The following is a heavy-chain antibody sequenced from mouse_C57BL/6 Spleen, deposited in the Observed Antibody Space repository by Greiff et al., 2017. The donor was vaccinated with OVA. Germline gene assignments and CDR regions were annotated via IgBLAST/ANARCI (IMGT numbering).Heavy chain of an antibody. Sequence: VQLQQPGAELVRPGTSVKLSCKASGYTFTSYWMHWVKQRPGQGLEWIGVIDPSDSYTNYNQKFKGKATLTVDTSSSTAYMQLSSLTSEDSAVYYCARRRVTVVDPSFDYWGQGTTLTVSS. CDR3: ARRRVTVVDPSFDY. D-gene: IGHD1-1*01. CDR2: IDPSDSYT. V-gene: IGHV1-59*01. J-gene: IGHJ2*01. CDR1: GYTFTSYW.